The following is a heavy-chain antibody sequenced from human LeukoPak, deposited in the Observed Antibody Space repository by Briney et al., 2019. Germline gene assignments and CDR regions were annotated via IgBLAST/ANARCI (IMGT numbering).Heavy chain of an antibody. D-gene: IGHD3-22*01. CDR2: IEPNSGGA. J-gene: IGHJ4*02. Sequence: ASVTVPCKASGYTFTVKFLHWLRQAPGQGREGMGGIEPNSGGAVYGQKFRGRVTVARDTSVSTAYMELSSLRSDDTAVYYCAIENWYDSSGFSKAFDYWGQGTLVSVSS. V-gene: IGHV1-2*02. CDR3: AIENWYDSSGFSKAFDY. CDR1: GYTFTVKF.